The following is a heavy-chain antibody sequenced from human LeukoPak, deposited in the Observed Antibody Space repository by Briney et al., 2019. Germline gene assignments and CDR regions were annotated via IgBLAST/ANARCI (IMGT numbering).Heavy chain of an antibody. CDR3: ARDREAAADAFDI. J-gene: IGHJ3*02. D-gene: IGHD6-13*01. CDR2: IYYSGST. V-gene: IGHV4-59*01. Sequence: PTETLLLTCAVYGGSFSGYYWSWIRQPPGKGLEWIGYIYYSGSTNYNPSLKSRVTISVDTSKNQFSLKLSSVTAADTAVYYCARDREAAADAFDIWGQGTMVTVSS. CDR1: GGSFSGYY.